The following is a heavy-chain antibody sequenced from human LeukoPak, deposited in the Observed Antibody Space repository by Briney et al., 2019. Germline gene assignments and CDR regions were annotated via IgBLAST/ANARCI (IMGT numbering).Heavy chain of an antibody. CDR2: ISSSSSYI. Sequence: GGSLRLSCAASGFTFSSYSMNWVRQAPGKGLEWVSSISSSSSYIYYADSVKGRFTISRDNAKNSLYLQMNSLRAEDTAVYYCARDPGGRLGYCSSTSCPDHAFDIWGQGTMVTVSS. CDR1: GFTFSSYS. V-gene: IGHV3-21*01. J-gene: IGHJ3*02. CDR3: ARDPGGRLGYCSSTSCPDHAFDI. D-gene: IGHD2-2*01.